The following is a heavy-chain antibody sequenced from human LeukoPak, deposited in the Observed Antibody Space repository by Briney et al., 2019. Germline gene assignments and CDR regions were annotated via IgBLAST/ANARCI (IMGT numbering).Heavy chain of an antibody. CDR3: ARTEYCSSTSCYRWFDP. Sequence: ASVTVSCKASGYTFTSYGISWVRQAPGQGLEWMGWISAYNGNTNYAQKLQGRVTMTTDTSTSTAYMELRSLRSDDTAVYYCARTEYCSSTSCYRWFDPWGQGTLVTVSS. CDR2: ISAYNGNT. J-gene: IGHJ5*02. V-gene: IGHV1-18*01. CDR1: GYTFTSYG. D-gene: IGHD2-2*01.